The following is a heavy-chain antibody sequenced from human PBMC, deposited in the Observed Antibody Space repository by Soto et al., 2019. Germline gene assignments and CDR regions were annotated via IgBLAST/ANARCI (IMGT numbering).Heavy chain of an antibody. J-gene: IGHJ5*02. Sequence: QVQLQQWGAGLLKPSETLSLTCAVYGGSFSGYYWSWIRQPPGKGLEWIGEINHSGSTNYNPSLKSRVTISVDTSKNQFSLKLSSVTAADTAVYYCGRGWVVPELYPETNWFDPWGQGTLVTVSS. CDR2: INHSGST. CDR1: GGSFSGYY. V-gene: IGHV4-34*01. D-gene: IGHD3-10*01. CDR3: GRGWVVPELYPETNWFDP.